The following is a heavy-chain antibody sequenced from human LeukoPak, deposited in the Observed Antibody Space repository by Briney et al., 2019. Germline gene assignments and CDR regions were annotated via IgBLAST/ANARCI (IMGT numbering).Heavy chain of an antibody. CDR3: SAGPRSLPY. CDR2: ISGMGHDI. V-gene: IGHV3-11*01. CDR1: GLGFGDSY. Sequence: GGSLDLPWEVSGLGFGDSYWTWIGQTPGMGLESLAYISGMGHDIYYADSVKGRFTISRDNAKNSLYLQMNSLRPEDTALYYCSAGPRSLPYWGPGTLVTVSS. J-gene: IGHJ4*01. D-gene: IGHD4-23*01.